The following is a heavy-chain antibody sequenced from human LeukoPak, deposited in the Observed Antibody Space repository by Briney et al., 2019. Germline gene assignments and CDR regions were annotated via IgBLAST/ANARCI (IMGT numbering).Heavy chain of an antibody. CDR2: INPSGGST. J-gene: IGHJ3*01. V-gene: IGHV1-46*01. CDR3: ARGFYGSGSYYNVIS. CDR1: GYTFTSYY. D-gene: IGHD3-10*01. Sequence: ASVKVSCKASGYTFTSYYMHWVRQAPGQGLEWMGIINPSGGSTSYAQKFQGRVTITADESTSTAYMELSSLRSEDTAVYYCARGFYGSGSYYNVISWGQGTMVTVSS.